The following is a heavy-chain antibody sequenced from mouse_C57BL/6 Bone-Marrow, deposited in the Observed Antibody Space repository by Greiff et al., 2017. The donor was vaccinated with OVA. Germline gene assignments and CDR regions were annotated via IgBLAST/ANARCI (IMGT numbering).Heavy chain of an antibody. V-gene: IGHV10-1*01. D-gene: IGHD1-1*01. CDR1: GFSFNTYA. J-gene: IGHJ1*03. CDR3: VRRGSTGYFDV. Sequence: DVKLVESGGGLVQPKGSLKLSCAASGFSFNTYAMNWVRQAPGKGLEWVARIRSKSNNYATYYADSVKARFTISRDDSESMLYLQMNKLKTEDTASDYGVRRGSTGYFDVWGTGTTVTVTA. CDR2: IRSKSNNYAT.